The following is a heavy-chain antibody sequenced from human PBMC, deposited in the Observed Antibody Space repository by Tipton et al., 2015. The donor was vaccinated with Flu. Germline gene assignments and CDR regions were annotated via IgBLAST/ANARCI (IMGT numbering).Heavy chain of an antibody. CDR3: AGDREPCSGGSCSPHYGMDV. CDR1: GFTFSSYE. V-gene: IGHV3-48*03. Sequence: GSLRLSCAASGFTFSSYEMNWVRQAPGKGLEWVSYISSSGSTIYYADSVKGRFTIPRDNAKNSLYLQMNSLRAEDTAVYYCAGDREPCSGGSCSPHYGMDVWGQGTTVTVSS. D-gene: IGHD2-15*01. J-gene: IGHJ6*02. CDR2: ISSSGSTI.